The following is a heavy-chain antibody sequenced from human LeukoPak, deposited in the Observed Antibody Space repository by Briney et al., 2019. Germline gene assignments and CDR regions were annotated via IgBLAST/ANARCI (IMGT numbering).Heavy chain of an antibody. V-gene: IGHV1-2*04. J-gene: IGHJ4*02. CDR2: INPNSGGT. CDR1: GYTFTGYY. CDR3: ARGSLLFYHVDIVATLFDY. D-gene: IGHD5-12*01. Sequence: ASVKVSCKASGYTFTGYYMHWVRQAPGQGLEWMGWINPNSGGTNYAQKFQGWVTMTRDTSISTAYMELSRLRSDDTAVCYCARGSLLFYHVDIVATLFDYWGQGTLVTVSS.